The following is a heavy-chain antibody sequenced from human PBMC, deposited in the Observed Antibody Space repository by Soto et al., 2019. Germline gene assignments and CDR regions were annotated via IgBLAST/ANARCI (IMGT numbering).Heavy chain of an antibody. CDR2: IWYDGSNK. J-gene: IGHJ5*02. D-gene: IGHD6-13*01. V-gene: IGHV3-33*01. CDR3: ARDASSWYGPGWFDP. CDR1: GFTFSSYG. Sequence: QVQLVESGGGVVQPGRSLRLSCAASGFTFSSYGMHWVRQAPGKGLEWVAVIWYDGSNKYYADSVKGRFTISRDNSKNPLYLQMNSLRAEDTAVYYCARDASSWYGPGWFDPWGQGTLVTVSS.